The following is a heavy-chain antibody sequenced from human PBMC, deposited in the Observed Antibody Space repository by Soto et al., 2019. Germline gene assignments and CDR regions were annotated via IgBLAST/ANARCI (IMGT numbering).Heavy chain of an antibody. D-gene: IGHD3-10*01. CDR3: AKVSRKGSAIDFDY. V-gene: IGHV1-8*01. Sequence: QVQLVQSGAELKKPGASVKVSCKASGYTFSNYDMNWVRQATGQGPEWIGWVNPNNGDTGYAQKFQGRVTLTTDISTTTADMELTSRRTEETAIYYCAKVSRKGSAIDFDYWGQGTLITVSS. CDR2: VNPNNGDT. CDR1: GYTFSNYD. J-gene: IGHJ4*02.